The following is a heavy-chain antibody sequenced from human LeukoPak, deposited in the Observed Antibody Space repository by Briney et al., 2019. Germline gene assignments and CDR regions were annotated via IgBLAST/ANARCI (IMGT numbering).Heavy chain of an antibody. CDR2: ISGSGGST. CDR3: AKDLRSIAVGRFDY. Sequence: GGSLRLSCAASGFTFSSYGMHWVRQAPGKGLEWVSAISGSGGSTYYADSVKGRFTISRDNSKNTLYLQMNSLRAEDTAVYYCAKDLRSIAVGRFDYWGQGTLVTVSS. CDR1: GFTFSSYG. V-gene: IGHV3-23*01. J-gene: IGHJ4*02. D-gene: IGHD6-19*01.